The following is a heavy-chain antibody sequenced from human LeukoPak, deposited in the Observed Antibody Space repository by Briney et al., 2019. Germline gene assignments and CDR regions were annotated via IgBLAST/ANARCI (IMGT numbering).Heavy chain of an antibody. CDR3: ARHWSHSVAQFGRYYWFDP. CDR2: VDTSGRT. D-gene: IGHD2-15*01. Sequence: ASETLSLTCTVSGGSISSYYWSWIRQPAGKGLEWIGHVDTSGRTNYNSSHMSRVTMSVDTSKNQFSLRLTSVTAADTAVYYCARHWSHSVAQFGRYYWFDPWGQGTLVTVSS. J-gene: IGHJ5*02. CDR1: GGSISSYY. V-gene: IGHV4-4*07.